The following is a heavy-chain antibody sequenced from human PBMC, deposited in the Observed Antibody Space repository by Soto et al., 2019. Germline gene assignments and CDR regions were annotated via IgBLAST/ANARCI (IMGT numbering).Heavy chain of an antibody. J-gene: IGHJ4*02. Sequence: SETLSLTCTVSDGSVSSGNYYWTWIRQPPGKGLEWIGHTSSSGSTLYNPSLKSRVIISVDTSMNQFSLKLSSVTAADTAVYYCARDSLALFDSWGQGTLVTVSS. V-gene: IGHV4-61*01. D-gene: IGHD5-12*01. CDR1: DGSVSSGNYY. CDR3: ARDSLALFDS. CDR2: TSSSGST.